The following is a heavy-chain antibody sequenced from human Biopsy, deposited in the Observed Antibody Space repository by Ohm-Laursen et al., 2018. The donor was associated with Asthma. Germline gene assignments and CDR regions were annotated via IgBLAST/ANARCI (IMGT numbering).Heavy chain of an antibody. V-gene: IGHV4-4*03. J-gene: IGHJ4*02. CDR1: GGSISVSNW. CDR2: IYHLGNA. D-gene: IGHD6-19*01. CDR3: ARIPRRSGPYFVDY. Sequence: PGTLSLTCDVSGGSISVSNWWSWVRQPPGRGLEWVGQIYHLGNANYNPSLKSRVTMSVDKSKNQFSLKLTSVTAADTAMYYCARIPRRSGPYFVDYWGQGTLVTVSS.